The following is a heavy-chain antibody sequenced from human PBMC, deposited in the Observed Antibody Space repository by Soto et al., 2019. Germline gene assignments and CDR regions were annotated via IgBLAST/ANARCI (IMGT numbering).Heavy chain of an antibody. CDR3: ASSGASLLWFGHREKSGRLEDSMDV. CDR2: IYYSGST. J-gene: IGHJ6*02. D-gene: IGHD3-10*01. V-gene: IGHV4-39*01. Sequence: SETLSLTCTVSGGSISSSSYYWGWIRQPPGKGLEWIGSIYYSGSTYYNPSLKSRVTISVDTSKNQFSLKLRSATAADTAVYYCASSGASLLWFGHREKSGRLEDSMDVWGQGTKVTGSS. CDR1: GGSISSSSYY.